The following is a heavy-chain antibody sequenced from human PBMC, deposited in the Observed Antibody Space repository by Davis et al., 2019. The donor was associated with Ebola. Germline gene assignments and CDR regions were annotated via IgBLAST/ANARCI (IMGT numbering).Heavy chain of an antibody. CDR1: GGSISSYY. V-gene: IGHV4-59*12. CDR3: ARGRARPLGYFDY. D-gene: IGHD6-6*01. CDR2: IYYSGST. Sequence: MPSETLSLTCTVSGGSISSYYWSWIRQPPGKGLEWIGYIYYSGSTNYNPSLKSRVTISVDTSKNQFSLKLSSVTAADTAVYYCARGRARPLGYFDYWGQGTLVTVSS. J-gene: IGHJ4*02.